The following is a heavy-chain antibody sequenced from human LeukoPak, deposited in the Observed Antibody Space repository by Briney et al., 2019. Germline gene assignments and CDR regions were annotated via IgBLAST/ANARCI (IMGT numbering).Heavy chain of an antibody. CDR1: GGSISSSSYY. Sequence: SETLSLTCTVSGGSISSSSYYWGWIRQPPGKGLEWIGSIYYSGSTYYNPSLKSRVTISVDTSKNQFSLKLSSVTAADTAVYYCARDIAVRGVLDYWGQGTLVTVSS. CDR2: IYYSGST. V-gene: IGHV4-39*07. D-gene: IGHD3-10*01. J-gene: IGHJ4*02. CDR3: ARDIAVRGVLDY.